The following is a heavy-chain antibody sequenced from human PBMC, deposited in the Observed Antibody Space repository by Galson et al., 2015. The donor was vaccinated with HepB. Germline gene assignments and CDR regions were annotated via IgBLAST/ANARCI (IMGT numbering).Heavy chain of an antibody. Sequence: SVKVSCKASGYTFPSYGISWVRQAPGQGLEWMGWVSAYTGNTNYAQKLQGRVTMTTDTSTNTAYMEMRSLRSDDTAVYFCARSESQCNNNWSDSWGQGTLVTVSS. J-gene: IGHJ5*01. CDR3: ARSESQCNNNWSDS. D-gene: IGHD2-8*01. CDR1: GYTFPSYG. CDR2: VSAYTGNT. V-gene: IGHV1-18*04.